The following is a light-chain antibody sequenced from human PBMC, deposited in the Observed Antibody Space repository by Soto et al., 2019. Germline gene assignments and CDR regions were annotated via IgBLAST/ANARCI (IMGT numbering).Light chain of an antibody. CDR2: GAS. V-gene: IGKV3-20*01. Sequence: DIVRTQSPATLSVSPGESSTLSCRASQSISSYLAWYQQKPGQAPRLLIYGASSRATGIPDRFSGSGSGTDFTLTISRLEPEDFAVYYCQQYGSSPTFGQGTRLEIK. J-gene: IGKJ5*01. CDR3: QQYGSSPT. CDR1: QSISSY.